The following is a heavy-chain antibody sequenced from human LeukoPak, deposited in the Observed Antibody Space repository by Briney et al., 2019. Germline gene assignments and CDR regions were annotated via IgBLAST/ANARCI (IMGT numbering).Heavy chain of an antibody. V-gene: IGHV3-7*01. CDR1: GFPFSSCW. Sequence: PGGSLRLSCAASGFPFSSCWMTWVRQAPGKGLEWVANIKQDGDEKYYVDSVKGRFTISRDNAKNPLYLQMNSLRAEDTAVYYCAREDYYGSGNYVAWGGAFDVWGQGTTVTVSS. J-gene: IGHJ3*01. CDR3: AREDYYGSGNYVAWGGAFDV. CDR2: IKQDGDEK. D-gene: IGHD3-10*01.